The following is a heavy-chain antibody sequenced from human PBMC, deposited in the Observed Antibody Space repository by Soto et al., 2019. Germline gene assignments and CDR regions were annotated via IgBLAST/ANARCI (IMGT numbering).Heavy chain of an antibody. D-gene: IGHD6-19*01. CDR3: AKPQLYEGSGWYYFDY. CDR2: ISYDGSNK. J-gene: IGHJ4*02. Sequence: QVQLVESGGGVVQPGRSLRLSCAASGFTFSSYGMHWVRQAPGKGLEWVAVISYDGSNKYYADSVKGRFTISRDNSKNTLYLQMNSLGAEDTAVYYCAKPQLYEGSGWYYFDYWGQGTLVTVSS. CDR1: GFTFSSYG. V-gene: IGHV3-30*18.